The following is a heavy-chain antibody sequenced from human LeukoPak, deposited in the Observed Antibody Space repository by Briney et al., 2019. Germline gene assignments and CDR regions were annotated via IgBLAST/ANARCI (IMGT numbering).Heavy chain of an antibody. D-gene: IGHD1-26*01. Sequence: PSETLSPTCTVSGYSISSGYYWGWIRQPPGKGLEWIGSIYHSGSTYYKPSLKSRVTISVDTSKNQFSLRLRSVTAADTAVYYCARGKSRGSHIDYWGQGTLVTVSS. V-gene: IGHV4-38-2*02. J-gene: IGHJ4*02. CDR3: ARGKSRGSHIDY. CDR2: IYHSGST. CDR1: GYSISSGYY.